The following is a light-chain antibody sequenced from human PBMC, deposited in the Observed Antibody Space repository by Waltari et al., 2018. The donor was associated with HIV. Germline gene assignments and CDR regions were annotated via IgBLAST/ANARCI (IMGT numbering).Light chain of an antibody. V-gene: IGLV1-40*01. CDR3: QSYDSSLSGLV. CDR1: SSHIGPGHD. J-gene: IGLJ2*01. Sequence: QSVLTQPPSVYGAPGQRVTLSCTVSSSHIGPGHDVPWYQQLPGTAPKLLISGNNNRPSGVPDRFSGSKSGTSASLAITGLQAEDEADYYCQSYDSSLSGLVFGEGTKLTVL. CDR2: GNN.